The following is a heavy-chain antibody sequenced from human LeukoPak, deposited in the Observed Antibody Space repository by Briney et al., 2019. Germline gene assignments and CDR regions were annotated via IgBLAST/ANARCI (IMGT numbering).Heavy chain of an antibody. CDR3: ARYGSGWSVHV. CDR1: GATFSSYA. D-gene: IGHD6-19*01. J-gene: IGHJ6*04. V-gene: IGHV1-69*13. Sequence: SVKVSCKASGATFSSYAISWVRQAPGQGLEWMGGVIPIFGTANYAQKFQGRVTITADESTSTAYMELISLITEDTAVYYCARYGSGWSVHVGGKGSTVIVSS. CDR2: VIPIFGTA.